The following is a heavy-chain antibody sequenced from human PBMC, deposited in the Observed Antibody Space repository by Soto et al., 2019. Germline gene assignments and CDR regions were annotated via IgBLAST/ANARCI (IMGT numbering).Heavy chain of an antibody. J-gene: IGHJ6*02. D-gene: IGHD3-10*01. CDR3: AKCDXGSGSYYLSSPAYGMDV. V-gene: IGHV3-23*01. CDR1: GFTFSSYA. Sequence: GGSLRLSCAASGFTFSSYAMSWVRQAPGKGLEWVSAISGSGGSTYYADSVKGRFTISRDNSKNTLYLQMNSLRAEDTAVYYCAKCDXGSGSYYLSSPAYGMDVWGQGTTVTVSS. CDR2: ISGSGGST.